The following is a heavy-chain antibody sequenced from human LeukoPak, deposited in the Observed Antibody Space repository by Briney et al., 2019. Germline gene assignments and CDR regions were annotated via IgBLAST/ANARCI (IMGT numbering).Heavy chain of an antibody. CDR2: IYHSGST. V-gene: IGHV4-30-2*01. Sequence: MPSETLSLTCAVSGASISSGSYSWSWIRQPPGKGLEWIGYIYHSGSTYDNPSLSSRVTISVDRSKNQFSLKLSSVTAADTAVYYCARSGYYTVGTFDIWGQGTMVTASS. CDR3: ARSGYYTVGTFDI. J-gene: IGHJ3*02. D-gene: IGHD3/OR15-3a*01. CDR1: GASISSGSYS.